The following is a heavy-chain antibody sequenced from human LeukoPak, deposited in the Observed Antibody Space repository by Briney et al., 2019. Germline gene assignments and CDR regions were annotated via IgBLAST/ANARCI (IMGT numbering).Heavy chain of an antibody. CDR1: GFSLSTSGMC. J-gene: IGHJ4*02. CDR2: LDWDDDK. CDR3: ARSAQVGATIDFDY. V-gene: IGHV2-70*01. Sequence: SGPTLVNPTQTLTLTCTFSGFSLSTSGMCVSWIRQPPGKALEWLALLDWDDDKYYSTSLKTRLTISKGTSKNQVVLTMTNMDPVDTATYYCARSAQVGATIDFDYWGQGTLVTVSS. D-gene: IGHD1-26*01.